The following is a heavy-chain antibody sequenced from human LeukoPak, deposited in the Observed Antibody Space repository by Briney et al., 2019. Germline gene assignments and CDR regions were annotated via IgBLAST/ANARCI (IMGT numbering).Heavy chain of an antibody. CDR3: AKDFVYSSSSGGFDY. V-gene: IGHV3-30*18. CDR1: GFTFSSYG. D-gene: IGHD6-6*01. J-gene: IGHJ4*02. Sequence: PGGSPRLSCAASGFTFSSYGMHWVRQAPGKGLEWVAVISYDGSNKYYADSVKGRFTISRDNSKNTLYLQMNSLRAEDTAVYYCAKDFVYSSSSGGFDYWGQGTLVTVSS. CDR2: ISYDGSNK.